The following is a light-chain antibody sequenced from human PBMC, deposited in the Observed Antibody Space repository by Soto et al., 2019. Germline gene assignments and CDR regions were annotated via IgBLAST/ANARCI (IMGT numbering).Light chain of an antibody. CDR2: GAS. J-gene: IGKJ1*01. CDR3: QQYNNWPKT. CDR1: QSISSN. Sequence: EIVMTQSPATLSVSRGETATLSCRAGQSISSNLAWYQQKPGQAPRLLIYGASTRATGIPARFSGSGSGTEFTLTISSLQSEDFAVYYCQQYNNWPKTFGQGTKVDIK. V-gene: IGKV3-15*01.